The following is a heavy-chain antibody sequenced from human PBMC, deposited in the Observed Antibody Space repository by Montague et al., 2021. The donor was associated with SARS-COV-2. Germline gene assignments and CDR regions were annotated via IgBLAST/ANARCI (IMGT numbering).Heavy chain of an antibody. D-gene: IGHD3-22*01. CDR2: IYYTGNT. CDR3: ARLRRYFDSSGSPSAFDF. J-gene: IGHJ3*01. V-gene: IGHV4-39*02. CDR1: GGSITNNIDY. Sequence: SETLSLTCTVSGGSITNNIDYWAWIRQPPGKGLEWIGSIYYTGNTYYXXXLKSRVTISVVTSKDHFTLKLSSVTAAETAVYYCARLRRYFDSSGSPSAFDFWGQGTKITGPS.